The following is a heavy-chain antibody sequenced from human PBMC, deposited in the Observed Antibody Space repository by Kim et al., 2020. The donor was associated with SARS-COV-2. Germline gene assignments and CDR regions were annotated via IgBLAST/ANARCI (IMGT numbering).Heavy chain of an antibody. CDR2: ICADGRLT. V-gene: IGHV3-23*01. CDR1: GFTFRSSA. D-gene: IGHD3-16*01. Sequence: GGSLRLSCAASGFTFRSSAMTWVRQAPGEGLEWVSGICADGRLTYYADSVKGRFTISRDSSKNTVFLEMNSLRVDDTALYYCAKGGARTSAALGNWGRGTRVTVSS. CDR3: AKGGARTSAALGN. J-gene: IGHJ4*02.